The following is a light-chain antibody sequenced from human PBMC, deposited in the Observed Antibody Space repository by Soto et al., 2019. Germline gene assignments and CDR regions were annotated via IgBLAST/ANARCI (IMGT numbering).Light chain of an antibody. V-gene: IGKV3-20*01. CDR2: GAS. CDR1: QSVSKSY. Sequence: EIVLTQSPGTLSLSPGERATLSCRASQSVSKSYLAWYQQKPGQAPRLLIYGASSRATGLPDRFSGSGSGTDFTLTISRLEPEDFAAYYCQQYGSSPGTFGQGTKLQIK. J-gene: IGKJ2*01. CDR3: QQYGSSPGT.